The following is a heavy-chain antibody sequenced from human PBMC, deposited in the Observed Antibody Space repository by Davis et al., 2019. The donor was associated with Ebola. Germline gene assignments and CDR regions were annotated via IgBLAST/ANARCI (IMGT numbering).Heavy chain of an antibody. CDR2: IRSKANSYAT. Sequence: GGSLRLSCAASGFTFSGSAMHWVRQASGKGLEWVGRIRSKANSYATAYAASVKGRFTISRNDSKNTAYLQMNSLKTEDTAVYYCSIYSIGNDYWGQGTLVTVSS. CDR1: GFTFSGSA. J-gene: IGHJ4*02. V-gene: IGHV3-73*01. D-gene: IGHD2-15*01. CDR3: SIYSIGNDY.